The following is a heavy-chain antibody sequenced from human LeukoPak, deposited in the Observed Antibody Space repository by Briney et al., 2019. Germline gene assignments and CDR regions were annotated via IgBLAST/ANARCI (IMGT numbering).Heavy chain of an antibody. Sequence: GASVKVSCKASGYTFSTYGISWVRQAPGQGLEWMGWINPNSGGTNYAQKFQGRVTMTRDTSISTAYMELSRLRSDDTAVYYCARIHRYSSSRTKPQGFDYWGQGTLVTVSS. V-gene: IGHV1-2*02. J-gene: IGHJ4*02. D-gene: IGHD6-13*01. CDR1: GYTFSTYG. CDR3: ARIHRYSSSRTKPQGFDY. CDR2: INPNSGGT.